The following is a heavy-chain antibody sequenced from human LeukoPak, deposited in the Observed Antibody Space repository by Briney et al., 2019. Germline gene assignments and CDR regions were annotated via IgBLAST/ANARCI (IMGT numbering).Heavy chain of an antibody. J-gene: IGHJ3*02. V-gene: IGHV3-23*01. Sequence: PGGSLRLSCAASGFSFSSHGMSWVRQAPGKGPEWVSSISSGSDYTFYADSVKGRFIVSRDNSKNTLYLQTYSLRAGDTAVYYCAKDKGPTIAAFDIWGQGTMVTVSS. D-gene: IGHD3-3*01. CDR3: AKDKGPTIAAFDI. CDR1: GFSFSSHG. CDR2: ISSGSDYT.